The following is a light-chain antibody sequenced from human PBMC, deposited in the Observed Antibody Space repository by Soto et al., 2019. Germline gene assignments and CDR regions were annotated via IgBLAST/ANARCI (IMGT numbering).Light chain of an antibody. Sequence: DIVMTQSPDSLAASLGERATINCKSSQSVLYSSNDKNYLAWYQQRPGQPPKLLIYWASTRESGVPDRFTGSGSGTDFTLTISSLQDEDVAVYYCQQYYNTPWTFGQGTKVDIK. CDR1: QSVLYSSNDKNY. J-gene: IGKJ1*01. V-gene: IGKV4-1*01. CDR3: QQYYNTPWT. CDR2: WAS.